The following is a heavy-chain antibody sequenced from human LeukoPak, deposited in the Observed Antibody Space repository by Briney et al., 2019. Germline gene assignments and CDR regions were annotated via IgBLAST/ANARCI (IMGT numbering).Heavy chain of an antibody. CDR2: IYYSGST. V-gene: IGHV4-39*01. CDR1: GGSISSSSYY. Sequence: PSETLSLTCTVSGGSISSSSYYWGWIRQPPGKGLEWIGSIYYSGSTYYNPSLKRRVTISVDTSKNQFSLKLGSVTAADTAVYYCARQGLSVDYWGQGTLVTVSS. J-gene: IGHJ4*02. CDR3: ARQGLSVDY.